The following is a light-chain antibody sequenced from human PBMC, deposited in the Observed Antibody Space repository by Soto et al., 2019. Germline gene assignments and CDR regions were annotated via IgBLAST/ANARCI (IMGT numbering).Light chain of an antibody. CDR1: QTVTSNY. Sequence: DIVFTQSPCTLSFSTCSRSTLSCRASQTVTSNYLVWYQQKPGQTPRLLIYGASSRATGIPDRFSGSGSGTDFTLTITGLEPADFAVYYCQQYGTSPITFGQGTRLEI. J-gene: IGKJ5*01. V-gene: IGKV3-20*01. CDR3: QQYGTSPIT. CDR2: GAS.